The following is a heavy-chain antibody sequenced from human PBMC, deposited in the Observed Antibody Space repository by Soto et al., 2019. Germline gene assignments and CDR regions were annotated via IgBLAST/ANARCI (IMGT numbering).Heavy chain of an antibody. CDR3: ARAAERFGELLYPIDY. D-gene: IGHD3-10*01. V-gene: IGHV3-48*03. Sequence: PGGSLRLSCAASGFTFSGYEMNWVRQARGKGLEWVSYISSSGSTIYYADPVKGRFTISRDNAKNSLYLQMNSLRTDDTAVYYCARAAERFGELLYPIDYWGQGTLVTVSS. CDR2: ISSSGSTI. J-gene: IGHJ4*02. CDR1: GFTFSGYE.